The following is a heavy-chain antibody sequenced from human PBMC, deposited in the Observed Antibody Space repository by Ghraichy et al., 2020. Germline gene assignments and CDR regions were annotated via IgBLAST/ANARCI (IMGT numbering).Heavy chain of an antibody. J-gene: IGHJ2*01. CDR3: ARWDYWSFHL. CDR1: GDSISNNY. Sequence: SETLSLTCTVSGDSISNNYWNWIRKPAGKGLEWIGRIYSSGNTNYNPSLKSRVTMLIDTSKNQVSLKPTSTTAADTAVYYCARWDYWSFHLWGRGTLVTVSS. V-gene: IGHV4-4*07. CDR2: IYSSGNT. D-gene: IGHD1-26*01.